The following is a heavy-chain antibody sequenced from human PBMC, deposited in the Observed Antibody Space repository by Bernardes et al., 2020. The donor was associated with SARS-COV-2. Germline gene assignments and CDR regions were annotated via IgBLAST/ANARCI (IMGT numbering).Heavy chain of an antibody. V-gene: IGHV4-59*08. J-gene: IGHJ3*02. CDR1: GGSVSTYY. Sequence: TLSLTCTVSGGSVSTYYWSWLRQPPGEGLEWIGDIYYTGSTNYNPSLESRVTISVDTSKNQFSLKLSSVTAADTAVFYCAKHANGGLRTAFDIWGQGTLVSVSS. D-gene: IGHD3-16*01. CDR2: IYYTGST. CDR3: AKHANGGLRTAFDI.